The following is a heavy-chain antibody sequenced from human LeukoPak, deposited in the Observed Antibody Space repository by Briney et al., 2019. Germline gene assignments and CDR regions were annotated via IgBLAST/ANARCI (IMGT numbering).Heavy chain of an antibody. CDR1: GYSFTSYW. Sequence: GEALRIFCRGSGYSFTSYWISCLRQLPGEGLEGMGRIDPSVSYTNYSPSFQGNVTISADKSISTSYLQWSSLKASDTAMYYCASQPGYCSSTSCYEYYWGQGTLVTVSS. D-gene: IGHD2-2*03. CDR2: IDPSVSYT. J-gene: IGHJ4*02. CDR3: ASQPGYCSSTSCYEYY. V-gene: IGHV5-10-1*01.